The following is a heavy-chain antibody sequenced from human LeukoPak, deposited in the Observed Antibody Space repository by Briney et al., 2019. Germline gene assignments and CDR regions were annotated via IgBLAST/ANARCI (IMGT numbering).Heavy chain of an antibody. V-gene: IGHV1-2*02. Sequence: ASVKVSCKASGYSFTTYGIYWVRQAPGQGLEWMGWINPNSGGTNYAQKFQGRVTMTRDTSISTAYVELSRLRSDDTAVYYCAGGQTTYYYGSGSTYYYYYMDVWGKGTTVTISS. D-gene: IGHD3-10*01. J-gene: IGHJ6*03. CDR2: INPNSGGT. CDR3: AGGQTTYYYGSGSTYYYYYMDV. CDR1: GYSFTTYG.